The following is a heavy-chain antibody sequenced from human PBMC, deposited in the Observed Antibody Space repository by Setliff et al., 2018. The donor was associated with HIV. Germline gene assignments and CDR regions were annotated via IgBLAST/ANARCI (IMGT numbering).Heavy chain of an antibody. D-gene: IGHD3-16*01. CDR2: IYTSGST. J-gene: IGHJ6*03. V-gene: IGHV4-61*02. CDR3: ARRSPGGGYYMDV. Sequence: ASETLSLTCTVSGGSISSGNYYWSWIRQPAGKGLEWIGRIYTSGSTNYNPSLKSRVTISLDPSKNQFSLNLSSVTAADTAVYYCARRSPGGGYYMDVWGKGTTVTVSS. CDR1: GGSISSGNYY.